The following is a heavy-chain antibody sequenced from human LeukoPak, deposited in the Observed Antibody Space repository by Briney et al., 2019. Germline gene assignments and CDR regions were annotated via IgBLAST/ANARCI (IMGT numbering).Heavy chain of an antibody. D-gene: IGHD3-9*01. Sequence: GRSLRLSCAASGFTFEDYAMHWVRQAPGKGLEWVSGISWNSGSMDYADSVKGRFTISRDNAKNSLYLQMNSLRAEDTALYYCAKWYGTYYDILTGLDYWGQGTLVTVSS. CDR3: AKWYGTYYDILTGLDY. CDR2: ISWNSGSM. J-gene: IGHJ4*02. CDR1: GFTFEDYA. V-gene: IGHV3-9*01.